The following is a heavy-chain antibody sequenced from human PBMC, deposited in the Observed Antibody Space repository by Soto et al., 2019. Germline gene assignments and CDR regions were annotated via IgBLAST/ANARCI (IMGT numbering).Heavy chain of an antibody. CDR2: ISYDGSNK. D-gene: IGHD6-19*01. CDR3: ARGAGITVAATSFDY. CDR1: GFTFSSYS. J-gene: IGHJ4*01. V-gene: IGHV3-30-3*01. Sequence: QVQLVESGGGAVQPGRSLRLSCAASGFTFSSYSMHWVRQAPGKGLEWVAVISYDGSNKYYADSVKGRFTISRDNSXXTLYLQMNSLRAEDTAVYYCARGAGITVAATSFDYWGHGTLVTVSS.